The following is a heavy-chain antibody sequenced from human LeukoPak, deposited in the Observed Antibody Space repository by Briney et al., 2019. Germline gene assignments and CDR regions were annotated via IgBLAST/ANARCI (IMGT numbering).Heavy chain of an antibody. CDR3: ARAYYYDSRPYYFDY. J-gene: IGHJ4*02. CDR1: GGSISSGGYS. D-gene: IGHD3-22*01. Sequence: SETLSLTCAVSGGSISSGGYSWRWLRQPPGKGLEWITYIYHSGSTNYNPSLKSRVTFSLDTSKNQFSLKLSAVTAADTAVYYCARAYYYDSRPYYFDYWGQGTLVTVSS. CDR2: IYHSGST. V-gene: IGHV4-30-2*01.